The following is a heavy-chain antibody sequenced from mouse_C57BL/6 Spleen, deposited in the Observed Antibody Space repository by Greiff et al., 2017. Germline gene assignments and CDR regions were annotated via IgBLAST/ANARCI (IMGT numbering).Heavy chain of an antibody. CDR2: INPGSGGT. J-gene: IGHJ3*01. CDR1: GYAFTNYL. V-gene: IGHV1-54*01. Sequence: QVQLQQSGAELVRPGTSVKVSCKASGYAFTNYLIEWVKQRPGQGLEWIGVINPGSGGTNYNEKFKGKATLTADQSSSTAYMQLSSLTSEDSAVYFCARSIYYGYDPFAYWGQGTLVTVSA. CDR3: ARSIYYGYDPFAY. D-gene: IGHD2-2*01.